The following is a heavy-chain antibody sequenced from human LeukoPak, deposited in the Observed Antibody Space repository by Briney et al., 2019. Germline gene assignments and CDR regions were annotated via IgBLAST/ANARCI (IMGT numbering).Heavy chain of an antibody. D-gene: IGHD4-17*01. V-gene: IGHV1-8*01. CDR2: MNPSSGDT. CDR1: GYTFTGSD. CDR3: AGTLSRLNHYGDSAADC. J-gene: IGHJ4*02. Sequence: ASVKVSCKASGYTFTGSDINWVRQAAGQGLEWMGWMNPSSGDTGYAQKFQGRVTMTRDTSISTAYMELSSLRSEDTAVYFCAGTLSRLNHYGDSAADCWGQGTLVTVSS.